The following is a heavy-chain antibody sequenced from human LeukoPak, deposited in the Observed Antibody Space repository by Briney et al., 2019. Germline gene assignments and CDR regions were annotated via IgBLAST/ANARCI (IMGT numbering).Heavy chain of an antibody. CDR3: ARDLRGTRTYYYYYGMDV. D-gene: IGHD2-2*01. CDR1: GGTFSSYA. V-gene: IGHV1-69*01. CDR2: IIPIFGTA. Sequence: ASVKVSCTASGGTFSSYAISWVRQAPGQGLEWMGGIIPIFGTANYAQKFQGRVTITADESTSTAYMELSSLRSEDTAVYYCARDLRGTRTYYYYYGMDVWGQGTTVTVSS. J-gene: IGHJ6*02.